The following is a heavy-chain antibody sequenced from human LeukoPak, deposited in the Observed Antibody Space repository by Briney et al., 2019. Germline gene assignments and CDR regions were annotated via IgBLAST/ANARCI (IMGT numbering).Heavy chain of an antibody. CDR3: ARIVGGAPDY. Sequence: SQTLSLTRAIYGDSFSSNSAAWNWIRQSPSRGLEWLGRTYYRSKWSYNYAISVKRRISISPDTSRNQFSLQLNSVTPEDTAVYYCARIVGGAPDYWGQGTLVTVSS. J-gene: IGHJ4*02. D-gene: IGHD1-26*01. CDR1: GDSFSSNSAA. CDR2: TYYRSKWSY. V-gene: IGHV6-1*01.